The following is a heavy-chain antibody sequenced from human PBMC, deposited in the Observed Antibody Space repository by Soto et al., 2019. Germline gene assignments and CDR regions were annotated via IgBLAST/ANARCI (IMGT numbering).Heavy chain of an antibody. CDR2: ISATGNTL. D-gene: IGHD2-15*01. J-gene: IGHJ6*02. CDR3: ARDGVARSDGAMDV. V-gene: IGHV3-48*03. CDR1: GFAFSTYE. Sequence: EVQLVESGGGLVQPGGSLRLSCSASGFAFSTYEMNWVRQAPGKGLEWVSYISATGNTLYYVDSVKGRFTISRDNAKNSLYLQMNILRVEDTAIYYCARDGVARSDGAMDVWGQGTTVTVSS.